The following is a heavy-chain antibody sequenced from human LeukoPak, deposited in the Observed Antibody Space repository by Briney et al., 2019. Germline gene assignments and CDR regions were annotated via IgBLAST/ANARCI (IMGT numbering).Heavy chain of an antibody. CDR3: ARLKAGN. CDR1: GFHLSDYY. CDR2: IS. Sequence: GGSLGLSCTASGFHLSDYYMSWIRQAPGKGLEWVSYISKGRFTISRDNANNSVSLQMNSLRPEDTAVYYCARLKAGNWGPGTLVAVSS. V-gene: IGHV3-11*01. J-gene: IGHJ4*02.